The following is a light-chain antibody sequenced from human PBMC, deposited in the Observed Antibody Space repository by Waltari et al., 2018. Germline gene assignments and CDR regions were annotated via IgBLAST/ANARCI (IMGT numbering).Light chain of an antibody. CDR1: QRLSSSH. V-gene: IGKV3-20*01. CDR3: PQFGSSPWT. Sequence: EIALTQSQATLSLSPGERATLSCRASQRLSSSHLAWYPPKRGQAPRLLISGASTRAKGIPDRFSASGSGTDFTLTVSRLEPEDFAVYYCPQFGSSPWTFGQGTTVEI. CDR2: GAS. J-gene: IGKJ1*01.